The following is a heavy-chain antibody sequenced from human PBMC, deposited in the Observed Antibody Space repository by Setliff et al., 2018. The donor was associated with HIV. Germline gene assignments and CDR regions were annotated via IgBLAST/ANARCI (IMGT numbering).Heavy chain of an antibody. CDR2: INGNTGAT. CDR1: GYTFSDYY. Sequence: ASVKVSCKASGYTFSDYYLHWVRQAPGQGLEWMGWINGNTGATNYAQKFQGRVTITRDTSMYTAYVELTRLRFDDTAVYSCARGGDDSGPGTWTFDYWGQGALVTVSS. V-gene: IGHV1-2*02. D-gene: IGHD3-10*01. J-gene: IGHJ4*02. CDR3: ARGGDDSGPGTWTFDY.